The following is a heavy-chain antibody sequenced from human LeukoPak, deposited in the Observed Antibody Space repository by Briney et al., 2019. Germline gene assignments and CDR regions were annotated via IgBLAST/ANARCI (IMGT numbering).Heavy chain of an antibody. CDR1: GFTFSSYA. CDR3: ARRGSYYGDSMDC. Sequence: GGSLRLSCAASGFTFSSYAMSWVRQAPGKGLEWVSAISGSGGSTYYADSVKGRFTISRDNSKNTLYLQMGSLRAEDMAVYYCARRGSYYGDSMDCWGQGTLVTVSS. V-gene: IGHV3-23*01. D-gene: IGHD1-26*01. J-gene: IGHJ4*02. CDR2: ISGSGGST.